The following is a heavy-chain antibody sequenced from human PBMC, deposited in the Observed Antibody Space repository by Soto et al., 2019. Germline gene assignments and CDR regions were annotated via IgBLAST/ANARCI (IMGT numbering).Heavy chain of an antibody. J-gene: IGHJ4*02. V-gene: IGHV1-46*01. D-gene: IGHD3-16*01. CDR1: GYTFTSYY. CDR2: INPSGGST. CDR3: ARGMATLTFFAY. Sequence: ASVKVSCKASGYTFTSYYIHWVRQAPGQGLEWMGIINPSGGSTSYAQKFQGRVTMARDTSTSTVYMELSSLRSEDTAVYYCARGMATLTFFAYWGQGTLVTSPQ.